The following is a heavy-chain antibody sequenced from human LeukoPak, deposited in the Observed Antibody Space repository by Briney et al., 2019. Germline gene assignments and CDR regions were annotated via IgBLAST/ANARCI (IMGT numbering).Heavy chain of an antibody. J-gene: IGHJ5*02. Sequence: ASVKVSCKASGYTFTSYYMHWVRQAPGQGLEWMGIINPSGDSTSYAQKFQGRVTMTRDMSTSTVYMELSSLRSEDTAVYYCARGAASSGWYGNWFDPWGQGTLVTVSS. D-gene: IGHD6-19*01. CDR1: GYTFTSYY. CDR2: INPSGDST. CDR3: ARGAASSGWYGNWFDP. V-gene: IGHV1-46*01.